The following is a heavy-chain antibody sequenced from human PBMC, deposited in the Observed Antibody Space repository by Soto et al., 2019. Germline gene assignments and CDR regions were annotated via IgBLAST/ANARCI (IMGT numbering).Heavy chain of an antibody. V-gene: IGHV4-4*02. D-gene: IGHD3-16*01. CDR2: IYHSGST. Sequence: QVQLQESGPGLVKPSGTLSLTCAVPSGSISSSNWWGWVRHPPGKGREWIGEIYHSGSTNYNPSLKSRVTISVDKSKNQFSLKLSSVTAADTAVYYCAARDVRGDWFDPWGQGTLVTVSS. CDR1: SGSISSSNW. J-gene: IGHJ5*02. CDR3: AARDVRGDWFDP.